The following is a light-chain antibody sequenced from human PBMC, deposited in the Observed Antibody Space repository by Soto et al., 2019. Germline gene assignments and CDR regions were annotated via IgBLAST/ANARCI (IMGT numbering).Light chain of an antibody. Sequence: QSVLTQPPSASGSPGQSVTISCTGTSSDVGGYNYVSWYQQHPGKAPKLMICEVSKRPSGVPDRFSGSKSGNTASLTVSGLQAEDGADYYCSSYAGSNNFGVFGTGTKVHRP. J-gene: IGLJ1*01. CDR3: SSYAGSNNFGV. CDR1: SSDVGGYNY. CDR2: EVS. V-gene: IGLV2-8*01.